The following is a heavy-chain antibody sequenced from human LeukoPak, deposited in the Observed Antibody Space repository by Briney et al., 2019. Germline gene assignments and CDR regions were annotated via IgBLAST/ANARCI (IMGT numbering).Heavy chain of an antibody. CDR3: ARGPQTGNSQWLVDVWFDP. V-gene: IGHV5-51*01. D-gene: IGHD6-19*01. J-gene: IGHJ5*02. CDR2: IYPGDSDT. Sequence: HGESLKISCKGSGYSFTSYWIGWVRQMPGKGLEWMGIIYPGDSDTRYSPSFQGQVTISADKSISTAYLQWSSLKASDTAMYYCARGPQTGNSQWLVDVWFDPWGQGTLVTVSS. CDR1: GYSFTSYW.